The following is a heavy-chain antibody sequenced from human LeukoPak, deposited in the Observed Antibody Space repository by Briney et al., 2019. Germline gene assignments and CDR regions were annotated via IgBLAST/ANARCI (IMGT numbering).Heavy chain of an antibody. V-gene: IGHV3-23*01. J-gene: IGHJ5*02. CDR1: GFTFSTYA. Sequence: WGSLRLSCAASGFTFSTYAMSWVRQAPGKGLEWVSVVSGTGGRTYYADSVKGRFTISRDNSKNTLYLQMNSLRAEDTALYYCVKASSSSPQYNWFDAWGQGTLVTVSS. CDR2: VSGTGGRT. D-gene: IGHD6-6*01. CDR3: VKASSSSPQYNWFDA.